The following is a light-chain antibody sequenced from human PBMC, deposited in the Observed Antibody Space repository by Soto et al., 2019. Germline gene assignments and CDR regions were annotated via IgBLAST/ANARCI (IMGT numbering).Light chain of an antibody. CDR2: VNSDGSH. V-gene: IGLV4-69*01. CDR3: QTWGTGIEV. Sequence: QPVLTQSPSASASLGASVKLTCTLSSGHSTYAIAWHQQQPEKGPRFLMKVNSDGSHNKGDGIPDRFSGSTSGAERYLTISRRQSEDEADYYCQTWGTGIEVFGGGTKLTVL. J-gene: IGLJ3*02. CDR1: SGHSTYA.